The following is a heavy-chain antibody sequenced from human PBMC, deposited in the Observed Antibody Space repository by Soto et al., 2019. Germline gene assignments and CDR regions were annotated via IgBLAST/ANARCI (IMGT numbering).Heavy chain of an antibody. D-gene: IGHD3-10*01. CDR1: GDSITCYY. V-gene: IGHV4-59*01. CDR3: ARNHFGDPPLNNWFDP. J-gene: IGHJ5*02. Sequence: PSETLSLTCCVSGDSITCYYWSWIRQPPGKGLEWIGYIHYSGSSDYSPSLKSRVSISVDTSKNQFSLRLTSVTAADTAVYYCARNHFGDPPLNNWFDPWGQGSLVTVSS. CDR2: IHYSGSS.